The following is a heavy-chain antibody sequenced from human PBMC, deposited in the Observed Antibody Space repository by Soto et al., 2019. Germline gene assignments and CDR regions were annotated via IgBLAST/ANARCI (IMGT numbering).Heavy chain of an antibody. V-gene: IGHV4-34*01. Sequence: QVQLQQWGAGLLKPSETLSLTCAVYGGSFSGYYWCWIRQPPGKGLEWIGEINHSGSTNYNPSLKSRVTISVDTSKNQFSLKLSSVTAADTAVYYCARELTTVTTRYFQHWGQGTLVTVSS. CDR2: INHSGST. D-gene: IGHD4-17*01. CDR1: GGSFSGYY. CDR3: ARELTTVTTRYFQH. J-gene: IGHJ1*01.